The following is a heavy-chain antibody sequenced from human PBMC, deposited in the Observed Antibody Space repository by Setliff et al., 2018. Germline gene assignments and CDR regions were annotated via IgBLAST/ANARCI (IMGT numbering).Heavy chain of an antibody. J-gene: IGHJ4*02. V-gene: IGHV1-69*13. Sequence: SVKVSCKASGGTFSSYGISWVRQAPGQGLEWMGGIIPIFGTANYAQKFQGRVTITADESTSTAYMELSRLTSEDTAVYFCARGWAALGIIGYWGQGTLVTVSS. CDR3: ARGWAALGIIGY. CDR1: GGTFSSYG. D-gene: IGHD7-27*01. CDR2: IIPIFGTA.